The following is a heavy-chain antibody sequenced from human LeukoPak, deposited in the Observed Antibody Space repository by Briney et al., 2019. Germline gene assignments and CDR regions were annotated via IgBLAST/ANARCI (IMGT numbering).Heavy chain of an antibody. D-gene: IGHD4-17*01. J-gene: IGHJ4*02. V-gene: IGHV4-38-2*02. CDR3: ARQLVYGGYTEDY. CDR1: GYSISSGYY. Sequence: PSETLSLTCTVSGYSISSGYYWGWIRQPPGKGLEWIGSIYHSGSTYYNPSLKSRVTISVDTSKNQFSLKLSSVTAADTAVYYCARQLVYGGYTEDYWGQGTLVTVSS. CDR2: IYHSGST.